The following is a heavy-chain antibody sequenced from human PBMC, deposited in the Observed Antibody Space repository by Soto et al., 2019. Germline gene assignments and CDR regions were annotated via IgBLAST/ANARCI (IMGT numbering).Heavy chain of an antibody. CDR1: GFTFSSYW. D-gene: IGHD3-22*01. Sequence: VGSLRLSCAASGFTFSSYWMSWVRQAPGKGLEWVANIKQDGSEKYYVDSVKGRFTISRDNAKNSLYLQMNSLRAEDTAVYYCARIRSITMIVVVPGVFDIWGQGTMVTVSS. CDR3: ARIRSITMIVVVPGVFDI. V-gene: IGHV3-7*03. CDR2: IKQDGSEK. J-gene: IGHJ3*02.